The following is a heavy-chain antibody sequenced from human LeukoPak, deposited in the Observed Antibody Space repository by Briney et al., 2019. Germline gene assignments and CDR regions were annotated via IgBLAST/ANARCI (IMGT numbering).Heavy chain of an antibody. CDR1: GFTFSSHG. V-gene: IGHV3-23*01. Sequence: TGGSLRLSCAASGFTFSSHGMSWVRQAPGKGLEWVSTISGSGDNTYYADSVKGRFTISRDNSKNTLYLQMNSLRAEDTAVYYCARDRSNIAASDGWFDPWGQGTLVTVSS. J-gene: IGHJ5*02. CDR2: ISGSGDNT. D-gene: IGHD6-13*01. CDR3: ARDRSNIAASDGWFDP.